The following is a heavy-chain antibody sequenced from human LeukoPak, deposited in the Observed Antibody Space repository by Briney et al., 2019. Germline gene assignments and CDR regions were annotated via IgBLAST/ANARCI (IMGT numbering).Heavy chain of an antibody. Sequence: GGSLRLSCAASGFTFNSYEMNWVRQAPGKGLEWVSYISSSGSTIYYADSVKGRFTISRDNAKNSLYLQMNSLRAEDTAVYYCARAEVGANHFDYWGQGTLITVSS. V-gene: IGHV3-48*03. CDR3: ARAEVGANHFDY. CDR2: ISSSGSTI. J-gene: IGHJ4*02. D-gene: IGHD1-26*01. CDR1: GFTFNSYE.